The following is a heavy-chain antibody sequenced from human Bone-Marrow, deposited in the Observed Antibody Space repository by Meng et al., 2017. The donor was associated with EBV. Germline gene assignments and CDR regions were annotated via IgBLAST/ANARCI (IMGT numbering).Heavy chain of an antibody. CDR1: GLTLSSYR. D-gene: IGHD2-21*01. J-gene: IGHJ4*02. V-gene: IGHV3-21*02. CDR2: ISSSSSYI. CDR3: AKDCFGDKDS. Sequence: EVRLGECVGALVQTGGCLRLSCAASGLTLSSYRINWVRQAPGKGLEWVSSISSSSSYIYYAASVKGRFTISRHNAKNTVYLQMNNLKADDTAVYYCAKDCFGDKDSWGQGTLVTVSS.